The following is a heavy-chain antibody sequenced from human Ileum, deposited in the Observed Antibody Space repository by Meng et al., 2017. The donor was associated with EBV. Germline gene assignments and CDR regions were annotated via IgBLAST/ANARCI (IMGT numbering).Heavy chain of an antibody. V-gene: IGHV4-39*07. D-gene: IGHD1-26*01. CDR2: IYSSGTT. Sequence: QLQLKVPGQGLGNPSETLSLTCSVDGGSVSSRKSYWGWIRQTPGKALEWIASIYSSGTTYYNPSLQSRVSISVDKSKNQVSLNMTSMTAADTAVYYCASRELAPFDYWGQGALVTASS. J-gene: IGHJ4*02. CDR1: GGSVSSRKSY. CDR3: ASRELAPFDY.